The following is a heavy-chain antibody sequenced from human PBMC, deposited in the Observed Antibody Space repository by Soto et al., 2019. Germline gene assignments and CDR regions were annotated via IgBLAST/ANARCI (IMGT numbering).Heavy chain of an antibody. Sequence: PGGSLRLSCAASGFTFSNSWMTWVRQAPGKGLEWVANMNQDGSGKYYEDSVKGRFTISRDNAKNSLSLQMNSLRAEDTAVYFCARDNRGTFDYWGQGALVTVSS. CDR2: MNQDGSGK. J-gene: IGHJ4*02. CDR3: ARDNRGTFDY. V-gene: IGHV3-7*03. D-gene: IGHD7-27*01. CDR1: GFTFSNSW.